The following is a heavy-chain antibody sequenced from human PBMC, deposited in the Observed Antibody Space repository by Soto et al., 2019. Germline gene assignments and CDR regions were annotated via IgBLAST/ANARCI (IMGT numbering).Heavy chain of an antibody. V-gene: IGHV3-23*01. Sequence: EVQLLESGGGLVQPGGSLRLSCAASGFTFSRFAMNWVRQAPGKGLEWVSGIGDSGSTTYYADSVKGRFTISRDNSKNTLFLQMNSLRAEDTVIYYCAKDSLGDYYYYGMDVWGQGTTVTVSS. J-gene: IGHJ6*02. D-gene: IGHD2-15*01. CDR1: GFTFSRFA. CDR3: AKDSLGDYYYYGMDV. CDR2: IGDSGSTT.